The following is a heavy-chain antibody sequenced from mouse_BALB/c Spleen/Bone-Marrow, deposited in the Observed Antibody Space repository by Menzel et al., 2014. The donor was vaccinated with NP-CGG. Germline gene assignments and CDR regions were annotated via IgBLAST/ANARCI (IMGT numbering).Heavy chain of an antibody. Sequence: EVKLMESGGGLVKLGGSLKLSCAASGFTFSSYYMSWVRQTPEKRLELVAAITSNGDSTYYPDTVKGRFTISRDNAKNTLYLQMSNLKSEDTALYYCARHGSSYAMDYWGQGTSVTVSS. CDR3: ARHGSSYAMDY. V-gene: IGHV5-6-2*01. CDR2: ITSNGDST. D-gene: IGHD1-1*01. CDR1: GFTFSSYY. J-gene: IGHJ4*01.